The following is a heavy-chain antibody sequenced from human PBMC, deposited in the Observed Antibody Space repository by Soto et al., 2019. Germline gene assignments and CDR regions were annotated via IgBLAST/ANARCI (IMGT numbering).Heavy chain of an antibody. D-gene: IGHD3-10*01. CDR2: INSDGSST. CDR1: GFTFSSYW. CDR3: AKGTAPGGMDV. V-gene: IGHV3-74*01. Sequence: EVQLVESGGGLVQPGGSLRLSCAASGFTFSSYWMHWVRQAPGKGLVWVSRINSDGSSTSYADSVKGRFTISRDNAKDTLYLQMNSLRAEDTAVYYCAKGTAPGGMDVWGQGTTVTVSS. J-gene: IGHJ6*02.